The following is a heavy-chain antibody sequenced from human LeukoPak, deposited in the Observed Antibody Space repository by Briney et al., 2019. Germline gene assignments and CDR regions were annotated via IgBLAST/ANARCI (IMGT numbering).Heavy chain of an antibody. V-gene: IGHV4-4*02. CDR2: IHRDGRT. J-gene: IGHJ4*02. CDR1: GVSISSSEW. Sequence: NPSETLSLICAVSGVSISSSEWWIWVRQPPGQGLEWIGEIHRDGRTRYNPSLKSRVTMSMDYSKNQFSLSVTSVTATDTAIYYCGKTDIYFNPIDYWGPGSLVTVSS. D-gene: IGHD3-9*01. CDR3: GKTDIYFNPIDY.